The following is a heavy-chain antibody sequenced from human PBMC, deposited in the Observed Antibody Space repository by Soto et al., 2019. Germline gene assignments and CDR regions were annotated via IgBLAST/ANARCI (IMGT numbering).Heavy chain of an antibody. CDR3: ARASSRRENDAFDI. CDR2: IYYNGNT. Sequence: SETLSLTCTVSGGSIGSSAYYWGWIRQPPGKGLEWIGNIYYNGNTIYNPSLKSRVTISVDTSKNQLSLKLSSVTAADTAVYYCARASSRRENDAFDIWGQGIMVTVSS. D-gene: IGHD6-6*01. CDR1: GGSIGSSAYY. V-gene: IGHV4-39*07. J-gene: IGHJ3*02.